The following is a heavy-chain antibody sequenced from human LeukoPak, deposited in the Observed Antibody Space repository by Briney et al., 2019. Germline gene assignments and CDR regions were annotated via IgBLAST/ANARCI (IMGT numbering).Heavy chain of an antibody. Sequence: ASVKVSCKASGYTFTSYGISWVRQAPGQGLEWMGWISAYSGNTNYAQKLQGRVTMTTDTSTSTAYMELSSLRSEDTAVYYCARKRGMVVVAATRGYNWFDPWGQGTLVTVSS. J-gene: IGHJ5*02. D-gene: IGHD2-15*01. CDR2: ISAYSGNT. CDR1: GYTFTSYG. V-gene: IGHV1-18*01. CDR3: ARKRGMVVVAATRGYNWFDP.